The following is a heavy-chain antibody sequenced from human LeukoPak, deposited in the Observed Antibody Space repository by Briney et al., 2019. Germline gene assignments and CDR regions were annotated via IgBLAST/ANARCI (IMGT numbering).Heavy chain of an antibody. J-gene: IGHJ4*02. CDR1: GGTFSSYA. CDR3: ARDPYYYDSSGYSYLDY. D-gene: IGHD3-22*01. Sequence: SVKVSCKAPGGTFSSYAISWVRQAPGQGLEWMGRIIPILGIANYAQKFQGRVTITADKSTSTAYMELSSLRSEDTAVYYCARDPYYYDSSGYSYLDYWGQGTLVTVSS. V-gene: IGHV1-69*04. CDR2: IIPILGIA.